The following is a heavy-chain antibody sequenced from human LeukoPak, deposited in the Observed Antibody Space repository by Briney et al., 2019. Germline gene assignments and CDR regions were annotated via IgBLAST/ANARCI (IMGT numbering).Heavy chain of an antibody. V-gene: IGHV3-30*18. J-gene: IGHJ4*02. CDR1: GFTFSNYG. Sequence: GGSLRLSCVASGFTFSNYGMHWARQAPGKGLEWVAAISSDERTTYYADSVKGRFTISRDLSKSTLYLQMDSLTGEDTAVYYCAKEKAHAHPVDYWGQGTLVTVSS. CDR3: AKEKAHAHPVDY. CDR2: ISSDERTT.